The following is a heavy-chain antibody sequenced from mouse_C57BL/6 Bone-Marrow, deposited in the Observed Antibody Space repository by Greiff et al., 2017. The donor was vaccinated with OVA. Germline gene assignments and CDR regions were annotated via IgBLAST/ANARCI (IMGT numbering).Heavy chain of an antibody. CDR1: GYTFTSYW. CDR3: ARLHCSSSGY. D-gene: IGHD1-1*01. V-gene: IGHV1-72*01. Sequence: QVQLKQPGAELVKPGASVKLSCKASGYTFTSYWMHWVKQRPGRGLEWIGRIDPNSGGTKYNEQFKSKATLTVDKPSSTAYMQLRSLTSEYSAVYYCARLHCSSSGYWGQGPPLPVSS. CDR2: IDPNSGGT. J-gene: IGHJ2*01.